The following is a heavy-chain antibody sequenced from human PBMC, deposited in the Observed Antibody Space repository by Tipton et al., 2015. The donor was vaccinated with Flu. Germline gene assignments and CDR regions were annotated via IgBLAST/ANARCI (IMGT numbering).Heavy chain of an antibody. CDR2: ISSSGSTI. Sequence: SLRLSCAASGFTFSSYEMNWVHQAPGKGLEWVSYISSSGSTIYYVDSVKGRFTISRDNAKNSLYLQMNSLRAEDTAVYYCARDRYYYDSSGYYYYYGMDVWGQGTTVTVSS. CDR3: ARDRYYYDSSGYYYYYGMDV. J-gene: IGHJ6*02. V-gene: IGHV3-48*03. CDR1: GFTFSSYE. D-gene: IGHD3-22*01.